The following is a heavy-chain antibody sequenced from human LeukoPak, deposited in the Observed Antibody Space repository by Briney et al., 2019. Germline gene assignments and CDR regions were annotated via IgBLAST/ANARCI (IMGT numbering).Heavy chain of an antibody. D-gene: IGHD3-22*01. J-gene: IGHJ4*02. V-gene: IGHV1-69*04. CDR2: IIPILGIA. CDR1: GGTFSSYA. CDR3: AREFDYDSSGHVDY. Sequence: GSSVKVSCKASGGTFSSYAISWVRQAPGQGLEWMGRIIPILGIANYAQKFQGRVTITADKSTSTAYMELSSLRSEDTAVYYCAREFDYDSSGHVDYWGQGTLDTVSS.